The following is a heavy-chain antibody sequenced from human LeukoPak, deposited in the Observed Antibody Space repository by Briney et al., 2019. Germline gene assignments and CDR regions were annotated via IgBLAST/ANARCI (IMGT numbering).Heavy chain of an antibody. J-gene: IGHJ4*02. CDR3: VKEIAFYDY. V-gene: IGHV3-64D*06. Sequence: GSLRLSCAASGFTFSNYPMHWLRQAPGKGLEYVSAISSEGRTTYYADSVRGRFTISRDNSRNTLYLQVSSLRVEDTAIYYCVKEIAFYDYWGQGTLVTVSS. CDR2: ISSEGRTT. D-gene: IGHD2/OR15-2a*01. CDR1: GFTFSNYP.